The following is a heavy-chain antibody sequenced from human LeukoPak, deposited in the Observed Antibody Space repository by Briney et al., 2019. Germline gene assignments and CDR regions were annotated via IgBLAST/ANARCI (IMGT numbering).Heavy chain of an antibody. J-gene: IGHJ4*02. Sequence: GGSLRLSRAASGFTFTSYSMNWVRQAPGKGLEWVSTISGGGGSTYYADSVKGRFTISRDNSKNTLYLQVNSLRAEDTAVYYCAKGGKWDVTPFDYWGQGTLVTVSS. V-gene: IGHV3-23*01. D-gene: IGHD1-26*01. CDR1: GFTFTSYS. CDR2: ISGGGGST. CDR3: AKGGKWDVTPFDY.